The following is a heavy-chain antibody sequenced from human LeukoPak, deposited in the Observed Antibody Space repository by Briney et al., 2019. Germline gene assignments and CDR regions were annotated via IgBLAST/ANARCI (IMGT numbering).Heavy chain of an antibody. CDR3: TRGDSYDHSAYPR. CDR2: SRNKANSYST. Sequence: GGSLRLSCTASGFTFSDHYIDWVRQAPGKGLEWVGRSRNKANSYSTEYAASVRGRFTISRDGSENSLFLQMNSLKTEDTAVYYCTRGDSYDHSAYPRWGQGTLVTVSS. V-gene: IGHV3-72*01. CDR1: GFTFSDHY. D-gene: IGHD3-22*01. J-gene: IGHJ4*02.